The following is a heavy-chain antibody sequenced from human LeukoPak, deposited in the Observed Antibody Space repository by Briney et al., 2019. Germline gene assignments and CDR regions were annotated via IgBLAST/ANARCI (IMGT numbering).Heavy chain of an antibody. CDR1: GFTFSSYS. J-gene: IGHJ4*02. V-gene: IGHV3-21*01. D-gene: IGHD2-15*01. CDR3: ASSGIVVIAATYGSAFDY. Sequence: PGGSLRLSCAASGFTFSSYSMNWVRQAPAKALEWVSSISSATDYIYYADSVKGRFTISRDNAKNSLYLQMKSLRAEDTAVYYCASSGIVVIAATYGSAFDYWGQGTLVTVSS. CDR2: ISSATDYI.